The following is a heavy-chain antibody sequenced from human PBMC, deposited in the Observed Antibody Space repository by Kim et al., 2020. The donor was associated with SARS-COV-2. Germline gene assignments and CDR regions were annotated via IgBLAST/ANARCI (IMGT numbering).Heavy chain of an antibody. CDR2: ISSSGSTI. V-gene: IGHV3-48*03. CDR1: GFTFSSYE. J-gene: IGHJ4*02. Sequence: GGSLRLSCAASGFTFSSYEMNWVRQAPGKGLEWVSYISSSGSTIYYADSVKGRFTISRDNAKNSLYLQMNSLRAEDTAVYYCARVGNNYYDSSGYYYSNYWGQGTLVTVSS. CDR3: ARVGNNYYDSSGYYYSNY. D-gene: IGHD3-22*01.